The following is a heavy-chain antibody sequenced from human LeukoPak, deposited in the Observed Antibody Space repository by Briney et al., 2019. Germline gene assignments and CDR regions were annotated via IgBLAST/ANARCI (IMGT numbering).Heavy chain of an antibody. V-gene: IGHV1-69*05. CDR1: GGTFSSYA. Sequence: ASVKVSCKASGGTFSSYAISWVRQAPGQGLEWMGGIIPIFGTANYAQKFQGRVTITTDESTSTAYMELSSLRSEDTAVYYCAKSYYDFWSGYRDHDAFDIWGQGTMVTVSS. J-gene: IGHJ3*02. D-gene: IGHD3-3*01. CDR3: AKSYYDFWSGYRDHDAFDI. CDR2: IIPIFGTA.